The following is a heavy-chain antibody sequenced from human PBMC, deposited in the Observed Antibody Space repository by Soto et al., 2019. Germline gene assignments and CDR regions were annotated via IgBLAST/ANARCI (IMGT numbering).Heavy chain of an antibody. Sequence: ASVKVSCKTSGYTFTAFGMTWVRQAPGEGLEWMGWISTYNDETKYAQKVQGRLTMTTDTSTSTAYMELRSLTSDDTAVYYCARKFCSGLNCDNWFDPWGQGPMVTVYS. CDR1: GYTFTAFG. D-gene: IGHD2-15*01. V-gene: IGHV1-18*01. CDR2: ISTYNDET. J-gene: IGHJ5*02. CDR3: ARKFCSGLNCDNWFDP.